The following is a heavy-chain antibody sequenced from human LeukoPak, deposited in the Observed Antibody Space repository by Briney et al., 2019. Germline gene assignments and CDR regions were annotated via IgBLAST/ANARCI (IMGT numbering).Heavy chain of an antibody. CDR3: ARGSIAAPNWFDP. D-gene: IGHD6-6*01. CDR1: GYTFTSYG. J-gene: IGHJ5*02. Sequence: SVEVSCKASGYTFTSYGISWVRQAPGQGLEWMGGIIPIFGTANYAQKFQGRVTITADESTSTAYMELSSLRSEDTAVYYCARGSIAAPNWFDPWGQGTLVTVSS. V-gene: IGHV1-69*13. CDR2: IIPIFGTA.